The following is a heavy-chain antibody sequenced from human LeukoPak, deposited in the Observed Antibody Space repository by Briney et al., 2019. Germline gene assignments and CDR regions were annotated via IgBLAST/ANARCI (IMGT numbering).Heavy chain of an antibody. CDR3: ARDRFDYGSGSYYPGSGFDY. Sequence: ASVKVSCKASGGTFSSYAISWVRQAPGQGLEWMGWISAYNGNTNYAQKLQGRVTMTTDTSTSTAYMELRSLRSDDTAVYYCARDRFDYGSGSYYPGSGFDYWGQGTLVTVSS. CDR2: ISAYNGNT. V-gene: IGHV1-18*01. J-gene: IGHJ4*02. CDR1: GGTFSSYA. D-gene: IGHD3-10*01.